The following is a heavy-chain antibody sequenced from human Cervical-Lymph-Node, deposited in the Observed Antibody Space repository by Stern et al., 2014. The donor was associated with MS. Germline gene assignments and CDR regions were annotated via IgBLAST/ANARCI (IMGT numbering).Heavy chain of an antibody. CDR1: GFTFDDYA. D-gene: IGHD3-16*01. J-gene: IGHJ6*02. CDR3: AKDLYSSLAFGMDD. Sequence: EVQLVESGGGLIQPGRSLRLSCAASGFTFDDYAMHWVRQTPGKGLEWVSGISWNSGTIAYADSVKGRFTISRDNAKNSLHLQMNSLRPEDTALYYCAKDLYSSLAFGMDDWGQGTTVTVSS. CDR2: ISWNSGTI. V-gene: IGHV3-9*01.